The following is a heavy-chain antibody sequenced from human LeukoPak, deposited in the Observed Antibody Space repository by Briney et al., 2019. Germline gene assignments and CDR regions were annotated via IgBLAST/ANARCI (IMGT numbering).Heavy chain of an antibody. CDR2: IYHSGST. D-gene: IGHD4-17*01. V-gene: IGHV4-38-2*02. CDR3: ARAPLKFYTVTRPGYFDY. Sequence: SETLSLTCIVSGSSISSGYYWGWIRQPPGKGLEWIGSIYHSGSTSYNPSLESRVTISVGSSKNHFSLNLSSVTAADTAVYYCARAPLKFYTVTRPGYFDYWGQGTLVTVSS. CDR1: GSSISSGYY. J-gene: IGHJ4*02.